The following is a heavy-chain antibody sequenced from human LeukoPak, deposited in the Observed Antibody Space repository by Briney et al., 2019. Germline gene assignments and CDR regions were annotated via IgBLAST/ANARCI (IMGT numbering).Heavy chain of an antibody. V-gene: IGHV1-2*06. J-gene: IGHJ4*02. CDR3: ARDPRDNWNDIDY. D-gene: IGHD1-1*01. CDR1: GYTFTGYY. Sequence: ASAKVSCKPSGYTFTGYYMHWVRQAPGQGLEWMGLINPNSGGTNYAKKLQGRVTMTSDTSISTAYMELSRLRSDDTAVYYCARDPRDNWNDIDYWGEGTLVTVSS. CDR2: INPNSGGT.